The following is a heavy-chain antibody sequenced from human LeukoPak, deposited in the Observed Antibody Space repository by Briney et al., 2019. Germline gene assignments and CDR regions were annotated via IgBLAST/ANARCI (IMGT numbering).Heavy chain of an antibody. CDR2: IKQDGSEK. D-gene: IGHD3-10*01. Sequence: VGCLRLSCAASGFTFSSYWMSWVRQAPGKGLEWVANIKQDGSEKYYVDSVKGRFTISRDNAKNSLYLQMNSLRAEDTAVYYCARPDRIWFGELLYYFDYWGQGTLVTVS. CDR1: GFTFSSYW. V-gene: IGHV3-7*01. J-gene: IGHJ4*02. CDR3: ARPDRIWFGELLYYFDY.